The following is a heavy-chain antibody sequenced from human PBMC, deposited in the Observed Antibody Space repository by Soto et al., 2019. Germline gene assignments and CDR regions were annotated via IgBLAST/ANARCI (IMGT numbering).Heavy chain of an antibody. Sequence: SETLSLTCDISGGSVSSASHYWSWIRQPPGKTLEWIGYIYYRGNTRYNPSLESRLTISVDTSQNQFSLRLNSATAADTAVYYCARTKAYVWGSFRYANFEYWSQGTLVTVSS. D-gene: IGHD3-16*02. CDR1: GGSVSSASHY. CDR2: IYYRGNT. CDR3: ARTKAYVWGSFRYANFEY. V-gene: IGHV4-61*01. J-gene: IGHJ4*02.